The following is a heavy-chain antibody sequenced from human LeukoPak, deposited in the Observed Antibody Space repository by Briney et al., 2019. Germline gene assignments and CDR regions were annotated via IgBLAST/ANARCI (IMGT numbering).Heavy chain of an antibody. Sequence: GRSLRLSCAAFGFRFADHAMHWVRQAPGKGLEWVSGISWNSGSIGYADSVKGRFTIPRDNAKNSLYLQMNSLRTEDTALYYCAKARGGYSSTYEHWGQGTLVTVSS. CDR1: GFRFADHA. CDR3: AKARGGYSSTYEH. V-gene: IGHV3-9*01. J-gene: IGHJ4*02. CDR2: ISWNSGSI. D-gene: IGHD6-13*01.